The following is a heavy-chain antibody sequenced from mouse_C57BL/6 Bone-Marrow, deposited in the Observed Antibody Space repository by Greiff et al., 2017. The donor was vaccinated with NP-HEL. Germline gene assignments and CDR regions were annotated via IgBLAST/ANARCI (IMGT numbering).Heavy chain of an antibody. CDR1: GYTFTSYW. CDR2: IYPGNSDT. CDR3: TRLGGGYYYGSNY. D-gene: IGHD1-1*01. V-gene: IGHV1-5*01. J-gene: IGHJ2*01. Sequence: VQLQQSGTVLARPGASVKMSCKTSGYTFTSYWMHWVKQRPGQGLEWIGAIYPGNSDTSYNQKFKGKAKLTAVTSASTAYMELSSLTNEDSAVDYCTRLGGGYYYGSNYWGQGTTLTVSS.